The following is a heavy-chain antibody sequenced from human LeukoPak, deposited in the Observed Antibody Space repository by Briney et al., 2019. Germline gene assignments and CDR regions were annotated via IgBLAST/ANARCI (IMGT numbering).Heavy chain of an antibody. V-gene: IGHV3-33*01. CDR3: AREARYYDNSGYYDWFDP. CDR2: IWYDGSNK. CDR1: GFTFSSYG. J-gene: IGHJ5*02. D-gene: IGHD3-22*01. Sequence: GGSLRLSCAASGFTFSSYGMHWVRQAPGKGLEWVAVIWYDGSNKYYADSVKGRFTISRDNSKNTLYLQMNSLRAEDTAVYYCAREARYYDNSGYYDWFDPWGQGTLVTVSS.